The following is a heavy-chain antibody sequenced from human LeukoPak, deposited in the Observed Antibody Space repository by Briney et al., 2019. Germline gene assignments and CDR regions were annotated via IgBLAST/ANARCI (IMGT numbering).Heavy chain of an antibody. Sequence: ASVKVSCKASGYTFISYDINWVRQATGQGLEWMGWMNPNSGNTGYAQKFQGRVTMTTNTSISTAYMELNSLRSEDTAVYYCARREYGSGSYHLVYWGQGTLVTVSS. CDR3: ARREYGSGSYHLVY. V-gene: IGHV1-8*01. J-gene: IGHJ4*02. D-gene: IGHD3-10*01. CDR2: MNPNSGNT. CDR1: GYTFISYD.